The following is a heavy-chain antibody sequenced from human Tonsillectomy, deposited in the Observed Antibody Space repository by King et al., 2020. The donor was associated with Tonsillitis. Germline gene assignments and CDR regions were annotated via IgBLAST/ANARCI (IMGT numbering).Heavy chain of an antibody. CDR3: AREIIVGATKGWFDP. J-gene: IGHJ5*02. CDR1: DASISSGSHY. V-gene: IGHV4-61*02. D-gene: IGHD1-26*01. CDR2: IYTSGYT. Sequence: QLQESGPGLVRPSQTLSLTCTVSDASISSGSHYWSWIRQSAGKGLEWIGHIYTSGYTNYNPSLKSRVTMSVDPSKNQFSLKMTSVTAADTAIYYWAREIIVGATKGWFDPWGQGTLITVSS.